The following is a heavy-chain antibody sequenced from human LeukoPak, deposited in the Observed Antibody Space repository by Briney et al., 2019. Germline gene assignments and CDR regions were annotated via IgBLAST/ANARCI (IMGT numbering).Heavy chain of an antibody. CDR3: ARAADCGSTSCYMGIDF. D-gene: IGHD2-2*02. CDR2: TYFSGST. CDR1: GGSISSHY. J-gene: IGHJ4*02. V-gene: IGHV4-59*11. Sequence: SETLSLTCTVSGGSISSHYWSWIRRPPGEGLEWIGYTYFSGSTNYNPSLKSRVTISVDRSRKQIFLKLSAVTAADTAVYYCARAADCGSTSCYMGIDFWGQGTLVTVSS.